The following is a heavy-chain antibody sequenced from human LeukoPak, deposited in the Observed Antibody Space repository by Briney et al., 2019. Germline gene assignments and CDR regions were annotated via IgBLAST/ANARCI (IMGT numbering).Heavy chain of an antibody. V-gene: IGHV3-23*01. CDR1: GFTFSSYA. Sequence: GGSLRLSCAASGFTFSSYAMSWVRQAPGKGLEWVSAISDSGGSTYYADSVKGRFTISRDNSKNTLYLQMNSLRAEDTAVYYCAKDLGYCTNGVCAYFDYWGQGTLVTVSS. J-gene: IGHJ4*02. CDR3: AKDLGYCTNGVCAYFDY. CDR2: ISDSGGST. D-gene: IGHD2-8*01.